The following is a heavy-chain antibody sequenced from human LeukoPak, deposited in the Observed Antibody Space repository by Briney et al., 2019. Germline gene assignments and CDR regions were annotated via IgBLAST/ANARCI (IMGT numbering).Heavy chain of an antibody. CDR1: GGSISSSSYY. Sequence: SSETLSLTCTVSGGSISSSSYYWGWIRQPPGKGLEWIGSIYYSGSTYYNPSLKSRVTISVDTSKNQFSLKLSSVTAADTAVYYCARDSSETSFDYWGQGTLVTVSS. J-gene: IGHJ4*02. V-gene: IGHV4-39*07. D-gene: IGHD1-7*01. CDR3: ARDSSETSFDY. CDR2: IYYSGST.